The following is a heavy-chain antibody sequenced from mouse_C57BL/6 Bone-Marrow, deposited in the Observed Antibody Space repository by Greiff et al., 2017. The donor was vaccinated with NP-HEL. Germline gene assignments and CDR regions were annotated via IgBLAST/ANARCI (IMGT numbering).Heavy chain of an antibody. Sequence: VQLQQSGPELVKPGASVKISCKASGYTFTDYYMNWVKQSPGKSLEWIGDINPNNGGTSYNQKFKGKATLTVDKSSSTAYMELRSLTSEDSAVYYCARSGVDYWGQGTTLTVSS. CDR3: ARSGVDY. CDR1: GYTFTDYY. CDR2: INPNNGGT. J-gene: IGHJ2*01. V-gene: IGHV1-26*01.